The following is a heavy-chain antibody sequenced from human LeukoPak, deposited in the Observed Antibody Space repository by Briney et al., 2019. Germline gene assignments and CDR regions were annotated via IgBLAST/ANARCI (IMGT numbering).Heavy chain of an antibody. J-gene: IGHJ6*03. D-gene: IGHD3-3*01. CDR2: INPNSGGT. Sequence: GASVKVSCKASGYTFTGYYMHWVRQAPGQGLEWMGWINPNSGGTNYAQKFQGRVTMTRDTSISTAYMELSRLRSDDTAVYYCARDGPSSYDFTYYYYYMDVWGKGTTVTVSS. V-gene: IGHV1-2*02. CDR1: GYTFTGYY. CDR3: ARDGPSSYDFTYYYYYMDV.